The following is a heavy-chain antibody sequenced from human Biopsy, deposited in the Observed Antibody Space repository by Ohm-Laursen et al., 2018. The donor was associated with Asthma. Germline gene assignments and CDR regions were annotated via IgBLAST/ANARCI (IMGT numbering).Heavy chain of an antibody. CDR1: GFNFSYYS. V-gene: IGHV3-48*02. D-gene: IGHD5-18*01. CDR2: IGSSSSTI. CDR3: ARFKRGYSYGYAGVFDY. J-gene: IGHJ4*02. Sequence: SLRLSCAASGFNFSYYSMNWVRQAPGKGLEWVSYIGSSSSTIYYADSVKGRFTISRDNAKNSLYLQMNSLRDEDTAVYYCARFKRGYSYGYAGVFDYWGQGTLVTVSS.